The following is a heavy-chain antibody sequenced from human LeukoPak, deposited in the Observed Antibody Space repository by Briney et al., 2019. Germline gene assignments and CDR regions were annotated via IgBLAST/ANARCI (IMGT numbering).Heavy chain of an antibody. CDR1: GFSFSSYE. Sequence: PGGSLRLSCAASGFSFSSYEMNWVRQAPGKGLEWVSYISSSGSTIYYADSVKGRFTISRVNAKNSLYLQMNSLRAEDTAVYYCARDGVLLPYYYYYMDVWGKGTTVTVSS. CDR3: ARDGVLLPYYYYYMDV. CDR2: ISSSGSTI. J-gene: IGHJ6*03. V-gene: IGHV3-48*03. D-gene: IGHD2-15*01.